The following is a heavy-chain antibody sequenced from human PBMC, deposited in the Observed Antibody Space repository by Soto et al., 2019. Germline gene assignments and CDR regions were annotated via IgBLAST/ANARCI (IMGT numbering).Heavy chain of an antibody. CDR3: ARDFYPLAYYFDP. Sequence: QVQLVQSEAEVKKPGASVKVSCEASGYTFINHGISWVRQAPGQGLEWMGWVSGSNGNTKYAQKFQGRVTMTTETTTSTADMELRNLRSDDTAVYFCARDFYPLAYYFDPWGQGTLVPVSS. CDR1: GYTFINHG. V-gene: IGHV1-18*04. CDR2: VSGSNGNT. J-gene: IGHJ4*02.